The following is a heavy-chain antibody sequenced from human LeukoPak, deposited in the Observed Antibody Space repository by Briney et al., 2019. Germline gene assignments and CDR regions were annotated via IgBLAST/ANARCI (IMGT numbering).Heavy chain of an antibody. J-gene: IGHJ6*03. CDR1: GFTFSSYA. D-gene: IGHD3-10*01. CDR2: LSNSGTYI. V-gene: IGHV3-23*01. Sequence: GGSLRLSCAASGFTFSSYAMSWVRQAPGKGLEWVSTLSNSGTYIYYADSVKGRFTISRDNSKNTLYLQMNSLRAEDTAVYYCARGSINMVRGIRYDYYMDVWGKGITVIIS. CDR3: ARGSINMVRGIRYDYYMDV.